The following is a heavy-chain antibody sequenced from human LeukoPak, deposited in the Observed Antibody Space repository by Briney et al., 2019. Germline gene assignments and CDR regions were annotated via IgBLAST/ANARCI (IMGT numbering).Heavy chain of an antibody. CDR3: AAGRPYSLLDY. D-gene: IGHD5-18*01. CDR2: FDVIDSET. J-gene: IGHJ4*02. V-gene: IGHV1-24*01. CDR1: GSSLSELS. Sequence: ASVKVSCTVSGSSLSELSLYWERQAPGKGLEWMGGFDVIDSETFYAQKFQGRVTMTEDSSRDTAYMELRSLTSDDTALYYCAAGRPYSLLDYWGQGTLVTVSS.